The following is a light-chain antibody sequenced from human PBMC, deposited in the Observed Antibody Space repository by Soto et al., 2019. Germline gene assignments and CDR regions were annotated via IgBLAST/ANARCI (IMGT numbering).Light chain of an antibody. CDR1: QSISSW. CDR2: EAS. Sequence: DIQMTQSPSTLPAYIGDRVTITGRASQSISSWLAWYQQKPGKAPKLLIYEASSLKSGVPSRFSGSGSATEFTLTISSLQPDDFATYYCEDYSSSSGLTFGGGTKV. J-gene: IGKJ4*01. V-gene: IGKV1-5*03. CDR3: EDYSSSSGLT.